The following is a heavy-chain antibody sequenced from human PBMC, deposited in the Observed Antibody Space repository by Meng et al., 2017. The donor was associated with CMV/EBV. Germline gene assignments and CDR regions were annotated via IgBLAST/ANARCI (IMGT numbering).Heavy chain of an antibody. CDR2: INHSGST. J-gene: IGHJ5*02. Sequence: SETLSLTCAVYGGSFSGYYWSWIRQSPGKGLEWIGEINHSGSTNYNPSLKSRVTISVDTSKNQFSLKLSSVTAADTAVYYCARGEDIVGFDPWGQGTLVTVSS. V-gene: IGHV4-34*01. CDR1: GGSFSGYY. D-gene: IGHD2-15*01. CDR3: ARGEDIVGFDP.